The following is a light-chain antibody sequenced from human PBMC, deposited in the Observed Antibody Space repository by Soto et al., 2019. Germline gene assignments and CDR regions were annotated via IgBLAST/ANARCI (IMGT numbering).Light chain of an antibody. J-gene: IGKJ1*01. CDR3: QQYGRSKRWT. CDR2: GAS. Sequence: EVVFTQFPGTLSLSPGGRATLSCRASQTITGTYLAWYQQKPGQAPRLLIHGASTRATGIPDRFSGGGTGTDFNLNISRVXPEDFAMYYCQQYGRSKRWTFGQGTKVDIK. CDR1: QTITGTY. V-gene: IGKV3-20*01.